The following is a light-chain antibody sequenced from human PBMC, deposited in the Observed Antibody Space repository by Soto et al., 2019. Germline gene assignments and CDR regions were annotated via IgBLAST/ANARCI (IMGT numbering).Light chain of an antibody. J-gene: IGKJ4*01. Sequence: DLQMTQSPSSLPASVGDSVTITCRASQGISNSVAWHQQKPGKVPKLLIYAASTLQSGVSSRFSGSGSGTDFTPTISSLQPEDVATYYCQKYNSDPLTFGGGTKVESK. CDR2: AAS. V-gene: IGKV1-27*01. CDR1: QGISNS. CDR3: QKYNSDPLT.